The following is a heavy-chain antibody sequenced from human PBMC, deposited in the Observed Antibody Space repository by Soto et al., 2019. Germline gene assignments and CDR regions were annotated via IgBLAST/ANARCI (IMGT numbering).Heavy chain of an antibody. J-gene: IGHJ5*02. CDR3: ARDGLGRGSGWVDP. CDR2: INPDSGYA. CDR1: GYTFTSCD. Sequence: QVQMVQSGAEVKKPGASVKVSCKASGYTFTSCDISWVRQATGQGPEWMGWINPDSGYAGYAQKFQGRVTMTRDTSTYTTYMELSSLTSEDTAVYYCARDGLGRGSGWVDPWGQGTLVTVSS. D-gene: IGHD7-27*01. V-gene: IGHV1-8*01.